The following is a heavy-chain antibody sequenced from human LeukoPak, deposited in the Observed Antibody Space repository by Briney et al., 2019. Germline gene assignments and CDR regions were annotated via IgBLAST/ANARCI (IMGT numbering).Heavy chain of an antibody. J-gene: IGHJ4*02. CDR1: GFTFSSNG. Sequence: GGSLRLSCAASGFTFSSNGMHWVRQAPGKGLEWVAVISYDGSNKYYADSVKGRFTISRDNSKNTLYLQMNSLRAEDTAVYYCANLASGSFDYWGQGTLVTVSS. CDR2: ISYDGSNK. CDR3: ANLASGSFDY. V-gene: IGHV3-30*18.